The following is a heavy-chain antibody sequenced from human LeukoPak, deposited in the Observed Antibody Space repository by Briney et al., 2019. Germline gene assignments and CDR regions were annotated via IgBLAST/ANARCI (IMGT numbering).Heavy chain of an antibody. D-gene: IGHD5-24*01. V-gene: IGHV3-48*03. J-gene: IGHJ4*02. CDR1: GXTYSSYE. CDR2: ISSDGNTI. CDR3: ARDGRDDHYFGY. Sequence: GGSLRLSCAASGXTYSSYEMNWVRQAPGKGREWLSYISSDGNTIYYADSVKGRFTISRDNAKNSLYLQMNSLRADDTSVYYCARDGRDDHYFGYWGQGTLVTVSS.